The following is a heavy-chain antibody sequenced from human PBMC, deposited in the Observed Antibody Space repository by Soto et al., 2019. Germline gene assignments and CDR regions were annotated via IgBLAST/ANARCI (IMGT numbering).Heavy chain of an antibody. CDR2: IKHSGST. D-gene: IGHD5-18*01. CDR1: GGSFNGYY. V-gene: IGHV4-34*01. J-gene: IGHJ4*02. CDR3: ARRTCRGYSYGYYFDF. Sequence: SETLSLTCAVYGGSFNGYYWTWIRQPPGKGLEWIGEIKHSGSTNYNPSLRSRVAISVDTSKNQFSLNLTSVTAADTAAYYCARRTCRGYSYGYYFDFWGQGALVTVSS.